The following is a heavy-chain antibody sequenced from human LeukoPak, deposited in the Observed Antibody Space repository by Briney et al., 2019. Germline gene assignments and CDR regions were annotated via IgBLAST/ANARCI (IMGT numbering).Heavy chain of an antibody. CDR1: GYTFTSYT. J-gene: IGHJ4*02. CDR3: ARAGPTNSFDY. V-gene: IGHV1-3*01. D-gene: IGHD4-23*01. Sequence: ASVKVSCKASGYTFTSYTMHWVRQAPGQRLEWMGWINAGNGNTKYSQKFRGRVTITRDTSASTAYMELSSLRSEDTAVYYCARAGPTNSFDYWGQGTLVTVSS. CDR2: INAGNGNT.